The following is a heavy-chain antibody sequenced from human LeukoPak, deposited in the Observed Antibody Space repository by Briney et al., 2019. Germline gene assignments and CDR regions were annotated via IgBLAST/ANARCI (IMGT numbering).Heavy chain of an antibody. D-gene: IGHD6-19*01. CDR2: INDRGIT. J-gene: IGHJ6*02. V-gene: IGHV4-34*01. CDR1: GGSFSGYY. Sequence: SETLSLTCAVYGGSFSGYYWSWIRQPPGKGLEWIGEINDRGITNYNPSLKSRGTISQDTTKNQFSLNLPSVTAADTAIYYCARDRVGRAVPGEYGLDVWGQGTTVTVSS. CDR3: ARDRVGRAVPGEYGLDV.